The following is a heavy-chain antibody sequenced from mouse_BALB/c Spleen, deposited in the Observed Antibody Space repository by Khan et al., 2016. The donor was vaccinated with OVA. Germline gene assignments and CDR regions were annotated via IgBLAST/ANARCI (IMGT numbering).Heavy chain of an antibody. D-gene: IGHD2-1*01. J-gene: IGHJ2*01. CDR3: TRNGFGNYEIWDY. CDR2: IYPGNSDT. V-gene: IGHV1-5*01. CDR1: GYTFTSYW. Sequence: EVQLQESGTVLARPGASVKMSCKASGYTFTSYWMHWVKQRPGQGLEGIGTIYPGNSDTNYNQKFKGKAKLTAVTSTSTAYMELNSLTNEDSAVYYCTRNGFGNYEIWDYWCQGTTLTVSS.